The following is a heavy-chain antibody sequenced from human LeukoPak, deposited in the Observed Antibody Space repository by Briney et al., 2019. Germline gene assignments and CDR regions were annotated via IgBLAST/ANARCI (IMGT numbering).Heavy chain of an antibody. CDR1: GFTFSSYA. V-gene: IGHV3-30-3*01. D-gene: IGHD2-21*02. J-gene: IGHJ3*02. CDR2: ISYDGSNK. Sequence: GGSLRLSCAASGFTFSSYAMHWVRQAPGKGLEWVAVISYDGSNKYYADSVKGRFTISRDNSKNTLYLQMNSLRAEDTAVYYCARDFPLFCGGDCYSGAFDMWGQGTMVTVSS. CDR3: ARDFPLFCGGDCYSGAFDM.